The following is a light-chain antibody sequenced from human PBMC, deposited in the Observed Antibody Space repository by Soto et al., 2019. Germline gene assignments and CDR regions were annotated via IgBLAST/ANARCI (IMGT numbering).Light chain of an antibody. CDR2: RND. Sequence: QSALPQPPSASGTPGQRVTISCSTSNSRSGSNYVYWYQQLPGAAPKLLIYRNDQRPSGVPDRFSGSKSGTSASLVISGLRSEDEGDYFCAKWDDSLRVYVFGSGTRSPS. CDR3: AKWDDSLRVYV. V-gene: IGLV1-47*01. CDR1: NSRSGSNY. J-gene: IGLJ1*01.